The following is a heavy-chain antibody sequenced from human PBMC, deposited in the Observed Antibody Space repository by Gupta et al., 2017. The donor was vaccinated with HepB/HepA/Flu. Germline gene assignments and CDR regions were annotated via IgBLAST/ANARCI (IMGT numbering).Heavy chain of an antibody. CDR3: ASLGASVVTAIHRPGSRLQNDY. Sequence: QLQLQESGPGLVKPSETLSLTCTVSGGSISSSSYYWGWIRQPPGKGLEWIGSIYYSGSTYYNPSLKSRVTIAGDTSKNQFSLKLSSVTAADTAVYYCASLGASVVTAIHRPGSRLQNDYWGQGTLVTVSS. CDR1: GGSISSSSYY. V-gene: IGHV4-39*01. CDR2: IYYSGST. D-gene: IGHD2-21*02. J-gene: IGHJ4*02.